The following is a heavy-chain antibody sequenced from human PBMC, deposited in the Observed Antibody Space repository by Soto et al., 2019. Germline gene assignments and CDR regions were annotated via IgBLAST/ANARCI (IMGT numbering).Heavy chain of an antibody. CDR1: RFTLSSCS. D-gene: IGHD1-1*01. CDR2: ISSSSSEI. Sequence: GGSLRLACRASRFTLSSCSMNWVRHAPGKGREWVSSISSSSSEIYYADSVKGRFTISRDNAKNSLYLQMNSLRAEDTAVYYFARIPTTHPQSIDYWGQGTLVTVSS. CDR3: ARIPTTHPQSIDY. V-gene: IGHV3-21*01. J-gene: IGHJ4*02.